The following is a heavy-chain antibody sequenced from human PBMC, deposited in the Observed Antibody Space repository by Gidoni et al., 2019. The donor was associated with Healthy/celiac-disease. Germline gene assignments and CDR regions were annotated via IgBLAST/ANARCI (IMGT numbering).Heavy chain of an antibody. CDR1: GGSISSGDYY. CDR3: ARDASGGYYYYGMDV. CDR2: IYYSGST. Sequence: QVQLQESGPGLVKPSQTLSPTCTVPGGSISSGDYYWSWIRQPPGKGLEWIGYIYYSGSTYYNPSLKSRVTISVDTSKNQFSLKLSSVTAADTAVYYCARDASGGYYYYGMDVWGQGTTVTVSS. D-gene: IGHD3-10*01. J-gene: IGHJ6*02. V-gene: IGHV4-30-4*01.